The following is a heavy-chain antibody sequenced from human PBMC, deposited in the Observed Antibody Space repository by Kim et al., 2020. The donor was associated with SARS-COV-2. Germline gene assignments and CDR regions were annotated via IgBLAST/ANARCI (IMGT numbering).Heavy chain of an antibody. CDR3: AKGAGGP. J-gene: IGHJ5*02. CDR1: GFTFSSYS. V-gene: IGHV3-21*01. Sequence: GGSLRLSCAASGFTFSSYSMNWVRQAPGKGLEWVSSVSSTGNSRYYADSVKGRFTISRDNAQNSLFLQINSLRAEDTAVYYCAKGAGGPWGQGTLVTVSS. CDR2: VSSTGNSR. D-gene: IGHD6-13*01.